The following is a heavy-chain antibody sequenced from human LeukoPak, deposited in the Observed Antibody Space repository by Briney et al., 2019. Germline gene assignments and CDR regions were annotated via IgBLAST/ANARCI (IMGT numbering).Heavy chain of an antibody. V-gene: IGHV1-46*01. CDR1: GYTFTSYH. CDR2: INPNGGST. J-gene: IGHJ4*02. Sequence: ASVKVSCKASGYTFTSYHMHWVRQAPGQGLEWMGIINPNGGSTSHAQKFQGRVTMTRDTSTSTVYMELSSLRSEDTAVYYCARDPPDYDSSGRHFDYWGQGTLVTVSS. CDR3: ARDPPDYDSSGRHFDY. D-gene: IGHD3-22*01.